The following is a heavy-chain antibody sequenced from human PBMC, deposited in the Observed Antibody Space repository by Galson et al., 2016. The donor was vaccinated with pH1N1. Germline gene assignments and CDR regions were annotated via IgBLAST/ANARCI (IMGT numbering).Heavy chain of an antibody. Sequence: PALVKPTQTLRLTCTLSGFSLSTSAVGVGWIRQPPGKALEWLALIFWNDDRYYRPSLKNRLTITQGTSENLVVLTMTNMDPVDTATYYCAHREYGDFVGSFDHWGQGALVTVSS. V-gene: IGHV2-5*01. CDR3: AHREYGDFVGSFDH. CDR1: GFSLSTSAVG. J-gene: IGHJ4*02. D-gene: IGHD4-17*01. CDR2: IFWNDDR.